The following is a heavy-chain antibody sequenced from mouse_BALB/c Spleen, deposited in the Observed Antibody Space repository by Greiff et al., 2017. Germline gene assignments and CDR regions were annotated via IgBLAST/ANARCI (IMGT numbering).Heavy chain of an antibody. Sequence: QVQLQQPGAELVKPGASVKMSCKASGYTFTSYWMHWVKQRPGQGLEWIGVIDPSDSYTSYNQKFKGKATLTVDTSSGTAYMQLSSLTSEDSAVYYCTGGNYAWFAYWGQGTLVTVSA. CDR3: TGGNYAWFAY. D-gene: IGHD2-1*01. J-gene: IGHJ3*01. CDR2: IDPSDSYT. V-gene: IGHV1S127*01. CDR1: GYTFTSYW.